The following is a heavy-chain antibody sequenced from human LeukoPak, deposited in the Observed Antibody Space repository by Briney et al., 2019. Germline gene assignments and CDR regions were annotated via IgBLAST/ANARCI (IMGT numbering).Heavy chain of an antibody. Sequence: PGRSLRLSCAASGFTFSSYWMHWVRQAPGKGLVWVSRINTDGSSTSYADSVKGRFTISRDNAKNTLYLQMNSLRAEDTAVYYCARDQAALYYFDYWGQGTLVTVSS. D-gene: IGHD6-13*01. V-gene: IGHV3-74*01. J-gene: IGHJ4*02. CDR2: INTDGSST. CDR1: GFTFSSYW. CDR3: ARDQAALYYFDY.